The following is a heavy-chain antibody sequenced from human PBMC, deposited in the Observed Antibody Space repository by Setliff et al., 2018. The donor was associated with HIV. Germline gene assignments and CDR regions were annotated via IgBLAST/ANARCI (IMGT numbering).Heavy chain of an antibody. CDR1: GDSISTDY. Sequence: SETLSLTCTVSGDSISTDYWTWIRQPPRKGLEWIGYIYNSASTSYNPSLKSRVTISVDASKNQFSLKLSSVTAADTAVYYCARHSPPDYWGQGTLVTVSS. V-gene: IGHV4-59*08. J-gene: IGHJ4*02. CDR3: ARHSPPDY. CDR2: IYNSAST.